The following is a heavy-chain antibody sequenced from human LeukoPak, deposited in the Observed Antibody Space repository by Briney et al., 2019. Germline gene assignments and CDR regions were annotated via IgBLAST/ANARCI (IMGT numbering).Heavy chain of an antibody. CDR1: GFTFSSYW. J-gene: IGHJ6*03. V-gene: IGHV3-74*01. CDR2: ISGDGSST. CDR3: AKGSPGPLYSYYYMDV. D-gene: IGHD5-12*01. Sequence: GGSLRLSCAASGFTFSSYWMHWVRQAPGKGLVWVSRISGDGSSTDYADSVKGRFTISRDNAKNTLHLQMNSLRAEDTAVYYCAKGSPGPLYSYYYMDVWGKGTTVTVSS.